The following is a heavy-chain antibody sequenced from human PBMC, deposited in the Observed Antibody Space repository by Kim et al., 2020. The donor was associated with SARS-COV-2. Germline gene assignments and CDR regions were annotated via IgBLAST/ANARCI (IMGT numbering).Heavy chain of an antibody. CDR2: IIPIFGTA. V-gene: IGHV1-69*13. CDR3: ARLCSSTSCYEGYYYYGMDV. Sequence: SVKVSCKASGGTFSSYAISWVRQAPGQGLEWMGGIIPIFGTANYAQKFQGRVTITADESTSTAYMELSSLRSEDTAVYYCARLCSSTSCYEGYYYYGMDVWGQVTTVTVSS. D-gene: IGHD2-2*01. J-gene: IGHJ6*02. CDR1: GGTFSSYA.